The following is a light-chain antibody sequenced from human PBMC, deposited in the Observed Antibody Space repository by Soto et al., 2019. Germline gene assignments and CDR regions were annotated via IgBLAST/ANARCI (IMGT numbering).Light chain of an antibody. CDR2: DAS. Sequence: EIVLTQSPATLSLSPGERATLSCRASQNISVYVAWYRHKPGQTPRLLIYDASTRATGVPARFSGSGSGTEFTLTINSLQSEDFAVYYCQRYNNWPLTFGGGTKV. V-gene: IGKV3-15*01. J-gene: IGKJ4*01. CDR1: QNISVY. CDR3: QRYNNWPLT.